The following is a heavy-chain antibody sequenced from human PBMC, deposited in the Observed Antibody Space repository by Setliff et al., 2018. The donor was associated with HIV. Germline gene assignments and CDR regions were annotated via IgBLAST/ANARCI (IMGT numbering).Heavy chain of an antibody. V-gene: IGHV4-39*01. CDR2: INHTGKT. CDR3: ASRVYYYDESRILREEGFVP. J-gene: IGHJ5*02. Sequence: SETLSLTCSVSGGSISDNKYYWSWIRQPPGKGLEWTGSINHTGKTYYNSALKSRLTISVDTSKNQFSLELSSGTAAATAVYYCASRVYYYDESRILREEGFVPWGQGTLVTVSS. D-gene: IGHD3-22*01. CDR1: GGSISDNKYY.